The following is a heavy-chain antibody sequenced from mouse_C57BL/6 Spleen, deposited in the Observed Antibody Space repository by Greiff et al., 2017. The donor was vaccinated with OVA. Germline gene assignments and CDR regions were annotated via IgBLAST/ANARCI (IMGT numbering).Heavy chain of an antibody. J-gene: IGHJ3*01. CDR3: VREDDYDVAWFAY. V-gene: IGHV1-64*01. Sequence: QVQLQQPGAELVKPGASVKLSCKASGYTFTSYWMHWVKQRPGQGLEWIGMIHPNSGSTNYNEKFQSKATLTVDKSSSTAYMQLSSLTSEDSAVYYCVREDDYDVAWFAYWGQGTLVTVSA. CDR1: GYTFTSYW. CDR2: IHPNSGST. D-gene: IGHD2-4*01.